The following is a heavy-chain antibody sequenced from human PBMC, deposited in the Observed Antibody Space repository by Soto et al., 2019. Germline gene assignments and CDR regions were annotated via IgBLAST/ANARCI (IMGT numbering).Heavy chain of an antibody. CDR3: ATTPYSSRKSIYYYYMDV. CDR2: FDPEDGET. V-gene: IGHV1-24*01. Sequence: ASVKVSCKVSGYTLTELSMHWVRQAPGNGLERMGGFDPEDGETIYAQKFQGRVTMTEDTSTDTAYMELSSLRSEDTAVYYCATTPYSSRKSIYYYYMDVWGKGTTVTVSS. CDR1: GYTLTELS. J-gene: IGHJ6*03. D-gene: IGHD6-13*01.